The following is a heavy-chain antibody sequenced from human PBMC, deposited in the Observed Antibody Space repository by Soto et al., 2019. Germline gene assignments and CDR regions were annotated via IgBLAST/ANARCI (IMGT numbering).Heavy chain of an antibody. V-gene: IGHV4-59*01. D-gene: IGHD2-15*01. CDR2: IFYTGTT. J-gene: IGHJ5*02. CDR3: VRDAEYCSGGSCYRWFDP. Sequence: SETLSLTCTVSGGSISSYYWSWIRQPPGKGLEWIGNIFYTGTTYYNPSLKSRVIISVDRSKNQFSLKLRSVTTADTAVYYCVRDAEYCSGGSCYRWFDPWGQGSLVTVSS. CDR1: GGSISSYY.